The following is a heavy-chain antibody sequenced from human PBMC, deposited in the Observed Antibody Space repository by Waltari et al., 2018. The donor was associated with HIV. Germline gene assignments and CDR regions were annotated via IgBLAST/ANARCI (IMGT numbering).Heavy chain of an antibody. V-gene: IGHV3-7*01. CDR1: GFKVSSFW. D-gene: IGHD1-20*01. CDR2: IMEDGAEK. J-gene: IGHJ2*01. Sequence: EVQLVESGGGLVQAGGSLRLSCKVSGFKVSSFWMSWVRQGPGKGLGWVAKIMEDGAEKNYLESVKGRFTISKDSLKNSVSLSLNNMTAGDTAVYFCARLIREGYNDWYFDLWGRGTLITVFS. CDR3: ARLIREGYNDWYFDL.